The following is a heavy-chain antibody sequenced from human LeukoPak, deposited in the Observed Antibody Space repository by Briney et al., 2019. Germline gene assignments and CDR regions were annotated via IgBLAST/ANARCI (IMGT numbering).Heavy chain of an antibody. D-gene: IGHD1-26*01. CDR2: TYYRSKWYN. Sequence: SQTLSLTCAISGDSFSSNSAAWNWIRQSPSRGLEWLGRTYYRSKWYNDYAVSVKSRITINPDTSKNQFSLQLNSLTPEDTAVYYCAKQVGATPYFDYWGQGTLVTVSS. CDR1: GDSFSSNSAA. V-gene: IGHV6-1*01. CDR3: AKQVGATPYFDY. J-gene: IGHJ4*02.